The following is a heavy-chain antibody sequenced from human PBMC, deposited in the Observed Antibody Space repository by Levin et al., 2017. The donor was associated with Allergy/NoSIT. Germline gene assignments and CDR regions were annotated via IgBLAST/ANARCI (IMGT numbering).Heavy chain of an antibody. Sequence: ASVKVSCKASGYTFTNYYMHWVRQAPGQGLEWMGIINPSGGNTKYAQKFQGRVTMTRDTSTSTVYMDLSSLRSEDTAVYYCARGGGDDFDYWGQGTLVTVSS. D-gene: IGHD5-12*01. CDR3: ARGGGDDFDY. V-gene: IGHV1-46*01. CDR1: GYTFTNYY. CDR2: INPSGGNT. J-gene: IGHJ4*02.